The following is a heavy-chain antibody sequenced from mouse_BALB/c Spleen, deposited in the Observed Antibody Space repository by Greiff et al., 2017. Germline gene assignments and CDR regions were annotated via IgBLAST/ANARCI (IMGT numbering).Heavy chain of an antibody. D-gene: IGHD2-1*01. J-gene: IGHJ2*01. CDR2: IDPENGDN. CDR3: KNGNTFDY. Sequence: EVQLQESGAELVRSGASVKLSCTASGFNIKDYYMHWVKQRPEQGLEWIGWIDPENGDNEYAPKFQGKATMTADTSSNTAYLQLSSLTSEDTAVYYCKNGNTFDYWGQGTTLTVSS. V-gene: IGHV14-4*02. CDR1: GFNIKDYY.